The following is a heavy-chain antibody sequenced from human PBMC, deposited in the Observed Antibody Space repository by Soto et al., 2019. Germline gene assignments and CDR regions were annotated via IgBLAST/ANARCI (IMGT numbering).Heavy chain of an antibody. CDR2: IYWDDDK. CDR1: GFSLSTSGVG. D-gene: IGHD6-13*01. CDR3: AHPLDSATSSSWAYDAFDI. Sequence: QITLKESGPTLVKPTQTLTLTCTFSGFSLSTSGVGVGWIRQPPGKALEWLAIIYWDDDKRYSPSLKSRLTIIKDTSKNQVVLTMTNIDPVDTATYYCAHPLDSATSSSWAYDAFDIWGQGTMVTVSS. J-gene: IGHJ3*02. V-gene: IGHV2-5*02.